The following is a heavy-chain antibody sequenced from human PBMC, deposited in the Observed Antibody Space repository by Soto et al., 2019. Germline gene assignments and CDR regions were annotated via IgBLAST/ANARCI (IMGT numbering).Heavy chain of an antibody. J-gene: IGHJ1*01. CDR3: ARSITAAGTGYFQH. CDR1: GGSISSDGYY. CDR2: IYYSGST. Sequence: SETLSLTCTVSGGSISSDGYYWSWIRQHPGKGLEWIGYIYYSGSTYYNPSLKSRVTISVDTSKNQFSLKLSSVTAADTAVYYCARSITAAGTGYFQHWGQGTLVTVSS. V-gene: IGHV4-31*03. D-gene: IGHD6-13*01.